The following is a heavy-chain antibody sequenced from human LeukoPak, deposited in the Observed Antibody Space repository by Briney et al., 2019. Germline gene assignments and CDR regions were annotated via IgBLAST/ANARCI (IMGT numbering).Heavy chain of an antibody. CDR2: ISTSSSYI. CDR1: GFTLSSHS. CDR3: ASREGVRAGYFDY. Sequence: PGGSLRLSCAASGFTLSSHSMNWVRQAPGKGLEWVPSISTSSSYIYYADSVKGRFTISRDNAKNSLYLQMNSLRAEDTAVYYCASREGVRAGYFDYWGQGTLVTVSS. J-gene: IGHJ4*02. D-gene: IGHD3-10*01. V-gene: IGHV3-21*04.